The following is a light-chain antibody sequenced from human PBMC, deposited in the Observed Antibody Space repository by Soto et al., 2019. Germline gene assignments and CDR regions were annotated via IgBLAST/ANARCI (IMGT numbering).Light chain of an antibody. Sequence: QSALTQPASVSGSPGQSITISCTGTSSDVGGYNYVSWYQQHPGKAPKFMMYEVSNRPSGVSNRFSGSKSGNTASLTISGLQAEDEADYYCSSYTSNSTLVFGTGTKVTVL. V-gene: IGLV2-14*01. CDR1: SSDVGGYNY. CDR3: SSYTSNSTLV. J-gene: IGLJ1*01. CDR2: EVS.